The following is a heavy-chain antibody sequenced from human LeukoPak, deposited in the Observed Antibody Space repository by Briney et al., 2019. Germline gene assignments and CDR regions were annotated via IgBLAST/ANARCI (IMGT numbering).Heavy chain of an antibody. CDR1: GYTFTSYG. CDR2: ISAYNGNT. D-gene: IGHD3-9*01. Sequence: ASVKVSCKASGYTFTSYGISWVRQAPGQGLGWMGWISAYNGNTNYAQKLQGRVTMTTDTSTSTAYMELRSLRSDDTAVYYCARDGIVLTGWIRHSDYWGQGTLVTVSS. J-gene: IGHJ4*02. V-gene: IGHV1-18*01. CDR3: ARDGIVLTGWIRHSDY.